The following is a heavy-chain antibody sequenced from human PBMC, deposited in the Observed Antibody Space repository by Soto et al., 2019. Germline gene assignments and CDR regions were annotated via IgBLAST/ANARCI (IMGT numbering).Heavy chain of an antibody. V-gene: IGHV1-8*01. CDR2: MNPNSGNT. J-gene: IGHJ6*02. CDR1: GFTFTSYD. CDR3: ARIPSYDTSGPLDYYYGMDV. D-gene: IGHD3-22*01. Sequence: QVQLVHSGAEVKKPGASVKVSCKASGFTFTSYDIGWVRQASGQGLEWMGWMNPNSGNTGYAQKFQGRVTMTRNIAIGTAYMELSSLRSEDTAVYYCARIPSYDTSGPLDYYYGMDVWGPGTTVTVSS.